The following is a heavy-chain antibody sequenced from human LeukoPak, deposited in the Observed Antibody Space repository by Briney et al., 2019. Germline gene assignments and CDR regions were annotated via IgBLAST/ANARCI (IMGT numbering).Heavy chain of an antibody. Sequence: ASETLSLTCTVSGYSISSGYYWGWIRQPPGKGLEWIGSIYHSGSTYYNPSLKSRVTISVDTSKNQFSLKLSSVTAADTAVYYCARDPSSGWPQYNWFDPWGQGTLVTVSS. D-gene: IGHD6-19*01. V-gene: IGHV4-38-2*02. CDR3: ARDPSSGWPQYNWFDP. CDR1: GYSISSGYY. CDR2: IYHSGST. J-gene: IGHJ5*02.